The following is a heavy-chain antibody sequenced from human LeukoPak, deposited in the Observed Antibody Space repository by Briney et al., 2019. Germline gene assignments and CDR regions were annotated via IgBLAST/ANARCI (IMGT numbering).Heavy chain of an antibody. CDR3: AKDIGRGYSSGPGN. CDR1: GFTFDDYA. J-gene: IGHJ4*02. CDR2: ISWNSGSM. V-gene: IGHV3-9*01. Sequence: GGSLRLSCAASGFTFDDYAMHWVRQAPGKGLEWVSGISWNSGSMGYADSVKGRFTISRDNAKNSLYLQMNSLRAEDTALYYCAKDIGRGYSSGPGNWDQGTLVTVSS. D-gene: IGHD6-19*01.